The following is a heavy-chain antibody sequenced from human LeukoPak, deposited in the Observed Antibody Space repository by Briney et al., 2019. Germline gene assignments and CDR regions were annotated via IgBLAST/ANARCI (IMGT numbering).Heavy chain of an antibody. Sequence: PSETLSLTCAVSGYSISSGYYWGWIRQPPGRGLEWIGSLYHSGSTYYNPSLKSRVTISVDTSKNQFSLKLSSVTAADTAVYYCARDHIVATIWGNFDYWGQGTLVTVSS. CDR2: LYHSGST. J-gene: IGHJ4*02. CDR3: ARDHIVATIWGNFDY. V-gene: IGHV4-38-2*02. CDR1: GYSISSGYY. D-gene: IGHD5-12*01.